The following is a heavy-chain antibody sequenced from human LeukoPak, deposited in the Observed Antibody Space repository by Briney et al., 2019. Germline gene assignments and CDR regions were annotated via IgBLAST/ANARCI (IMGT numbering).Heavy chain of an antibody. J-gene: IGHJ4*02. Sequence: SGPTLVKPTQTLTLTCTFSGFSLSTRGVGVGWIRQPPGKALEWLALIYWDDDKRYSPSLKSRLTITKDTSKNQVVLTMTNMDPVDTATYYCARATVVVTASQWFYFDYWGQGTLVTVSS. CDR3: ARATVVVTASQWFYFDY. CDR1: GFSLSTRGVG. V-gene: IGHV2-5*02. CDR2: IYWDDDK. D-gene: IGHD2-21*02.